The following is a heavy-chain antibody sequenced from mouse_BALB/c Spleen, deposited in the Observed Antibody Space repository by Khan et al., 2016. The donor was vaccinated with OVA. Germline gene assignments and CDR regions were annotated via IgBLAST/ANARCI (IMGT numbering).Heavy chain of an antibody. CDR1: GYSFTDYT. Sequence: EVKLQESGPELVKPGDSMKISCKASGYSFTDYTMNWVKQSHGKNIEWIGLINPYNGASNYKQKFKGKATLTVDKSSSTAYMELLSLTSEDSAVXYCARSGYGGFAFWGQGTLVTVSA. J-gene: IGHJ3*01. CDR2: INPYNGAS. D-gene: IGHD1-2*01. V-gene: IGHV1-18*01. CDR3: ARSGYGGFAF.